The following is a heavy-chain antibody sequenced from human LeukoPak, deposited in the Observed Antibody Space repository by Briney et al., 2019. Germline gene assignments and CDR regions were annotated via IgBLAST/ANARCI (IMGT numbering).Heavy chain of an antibody. Sequence: SETLSLTCTVSGGTISCGGYYWSWIRQHPGKGLEWIGYIYYSGSTYYNPSLKSRVTISVDTSKNQFSLKLSSVTAADTAVYYCARGGVVVPAERWFDPWGQGTLVTVSS. CDR1: GGTISCGGYY. J-gene: IGHJ5*02. CDR3: ARGGVVVPAERWFDP. V-gene: IGHV4-31*03. CDR2: IYYSGST. D-gene: IGHD2-2*01.